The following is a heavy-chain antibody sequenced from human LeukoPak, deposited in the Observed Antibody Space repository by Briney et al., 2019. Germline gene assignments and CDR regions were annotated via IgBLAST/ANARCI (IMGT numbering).Heavy chain of an antibody. Sequence: SVEVSCKASGGTFSSYAISWVRQAPGQGLEWMGGIIPIFGTANYAQKFQGRVTITGDESTSTAYMELNSLRSEDTAVYYCARGKEYSSGWYGPTNYYYGMDVWGQGTTVTVSS. CDR1: GGTFSSYA. CDR3: ARGKEYSSGWYGPTNYYYGMDV. D-gene: IGHD6-19*01. V-gene: IGHV1-69*13. J-gene: IGHJ6*02. CDR2: IIPIFGTA.